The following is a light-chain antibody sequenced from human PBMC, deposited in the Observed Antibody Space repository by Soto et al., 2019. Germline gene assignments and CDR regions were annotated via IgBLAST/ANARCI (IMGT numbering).Light chain of an antibody. Sequence: QSALTQPASVSGSPGQSITISCTGTSSDVGDYNYVSWYQQHPGKATKLMIYDVSNRPSAVSNRFSGSKSGNTASLTISRLQAEDEADYYCSSYTSSSTLVFGGGTKLTVL. CDR1: SSDVGDYNY. CDR3: SSYTSSSTLV. J-gene: IGLJ2*01. CDR2: DVS. V-gene: IGLV2-14*01.